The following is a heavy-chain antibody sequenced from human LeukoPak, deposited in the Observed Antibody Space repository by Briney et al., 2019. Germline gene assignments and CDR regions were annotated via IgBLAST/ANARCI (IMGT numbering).Heavy chain of an antibody. CDR2: IYCSGST. D-gene: IGHD3-22*01. Sequence: SETLSLTCTVSGGSISSYYWSWIRQPPGKGLEWVGYIYCSGSTNYNPSLKSRVTISVDTSKNQFSLKLSSVTAADTAVYYCARYKTEGYYYDSSGYPYFNAFDIWGQGTMVTVSS. V-gene: IGHV4-59*01. CDR1: GGSISSYY. CDR3: ARYKTEGYYYDSSGYPYFNAFDI. J-gene: IGHJ3*02.